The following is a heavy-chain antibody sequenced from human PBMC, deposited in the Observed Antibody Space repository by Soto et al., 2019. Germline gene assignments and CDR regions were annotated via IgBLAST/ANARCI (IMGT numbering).Heavy chain of an antibody. V-gene: IGHV3-21*01. J-gene: IGHJ4*02. D-gene: IGHD4-17*01. CDR2: ISSSSSYI. CDR1: GFTFSSYS. CDR3: ARAPTTVTTGY. Sequence: GGSLRLSCAASGFTFSSYSMNWVRQAPGKGLEWVSSISSSSSYIYYADSVKGRFTISRDNAKNSLYLQMNSLRAEDTAVYYCARAPTTVTTGYWGQGTLVTVSS.